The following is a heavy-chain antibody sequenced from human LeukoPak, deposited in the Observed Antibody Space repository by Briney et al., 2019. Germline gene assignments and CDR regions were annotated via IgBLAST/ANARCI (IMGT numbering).Heavy chain of an antibody. Sequence: ASVKVSCKASGYTFTSYGISWVRQAPGQGLEWMGWTRVDNGDTKYAQNFQGRVTMSTDTSTRTAYMELMSLRSDDTAVYYCARAGTYDNILNDYWGQGTLVTVSS. CDR3: ARAGTYDNILNDY. V-gene: IGHV1-18*01. D-gene: IGHD3-9*01. CDR2: TRVDNGDT. J-gene: IGHJ4*02. CDR1: GYTFTSYG.